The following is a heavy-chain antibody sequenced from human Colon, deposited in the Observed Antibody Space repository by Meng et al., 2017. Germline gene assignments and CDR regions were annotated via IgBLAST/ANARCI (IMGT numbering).Heavy chain of an antibody. CDR1: GGSINSADYY. Sequence: QVQLQESGPGVVKPPQTLSLPCTISGGSINSADYYWNWIRQSPGKGLEWLGYIHSSGNTYYTPSLKSRLTMSLDTSKNQFSLRLTSVTAADTAVYYCARNPVIPDARTFDFWGQGALVTVSS. CDR2: IHSSGNT. J-gene: IGHJ4*02. V-gene: IGHV4-30-4*01. CDR3: ARNPVIPDARTFDF. D-gene: IGHD2-2*01.